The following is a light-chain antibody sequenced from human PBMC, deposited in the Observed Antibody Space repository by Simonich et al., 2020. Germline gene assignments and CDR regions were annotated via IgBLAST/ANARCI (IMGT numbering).Light chain of an antibody. V-gene: IGLV2-8*01. J-gene: IGLJ3*02. CDR1: SSDVGGYNY. Sequence: QSALTQPASVSGSPGQSITISCTGTSSDVGGYNYVSCYQQHPGKAPKLMIYEVRNRPSGVPDRFSGSKSGNTASLTVSGLQAEDESDYYCSSYAGSNNFEVFGGGTKLTVL. CDR2: EVR. CDR3: SSYAGSNNFEV.